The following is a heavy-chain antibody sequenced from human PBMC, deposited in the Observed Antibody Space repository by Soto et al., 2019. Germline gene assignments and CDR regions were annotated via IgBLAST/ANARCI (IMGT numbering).Heavy chain of an antibody. CDR3: ARDDRYSSSPVKGTLFDY. CDR2: ISAYNGNT. Sequence: GASVKVSCKASGYTFTSYGISWVRQAPGQGLEWMGWISAYNGNTNYAQKLQGRVTMTTDTSTSTAYMELRSLRSDDTAVYYCARDDRYSSSPVKGTLFDYWGQGTLVTVSS. J-gene: IGHJ4*02. V-gene: IGHV1-18*01. D-gene: IGHD6-6*01. CDR1: GYTFTSYG.